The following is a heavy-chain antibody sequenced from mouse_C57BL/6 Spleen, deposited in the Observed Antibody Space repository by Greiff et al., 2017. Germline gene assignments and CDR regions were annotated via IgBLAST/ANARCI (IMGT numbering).Heavy chain of an antibody. V-gene: IGHV7-3*01. Sequence: EVKVVESGGGLVQPGGSLSLSCAASGFTFTDYYMSWVRQPPGKALEWLGFIRNKANGYTTEYSASVKGRFTISRDNSKSILYLQMNALRAEDSATEYCARDNYYGSSFYYYAMDYWGQGTSVTVSS. CDR3: ARDNYYGSSFYYYAMDY. D-gene: IGHD1-1*01. CDR1: GFTFTDYY. CDR2: IRNKANGYTT. J-gene: IGHJ4*01.